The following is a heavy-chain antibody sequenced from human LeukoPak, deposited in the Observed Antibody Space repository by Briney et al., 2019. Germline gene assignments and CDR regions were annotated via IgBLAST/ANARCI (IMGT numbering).Heavy chain of an antibody. CDR3: ARGYCSSTSCYWMGFDY. J-gene: IGHJ4*02. Sequence: GASVKVSCKASGYTSTGYYMHWVRQAPGQGLEWMGWINPNSGGTNYAQKFQGRVTMTRDTSISTAYMELSRLRSDDTAVYYCARGYCSSTSCYWMGFDYWGQGTLVTVSS. CDR2: INPNSGGT. D-gene: IGHD2-2*01. CDR1: GYTSTGYY. V-gene: IGHV1-2*02.